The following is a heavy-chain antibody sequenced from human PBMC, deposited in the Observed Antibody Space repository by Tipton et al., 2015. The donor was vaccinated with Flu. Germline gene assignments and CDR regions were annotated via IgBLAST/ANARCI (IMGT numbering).Heavy chain of an antibody. CDR1: GYTFTSYG. J-gene: IGHJ4*02. Sequence: QVQLVQSGAEVKKPGASVKVSCKASGYTFTSYGISWVRQAPGQGLEWMGWISAYNGNTNYAQKLQGRVTMTTDTSTSTAYMELRSLRSDDTAVYYCARLPSTIFGGEHGASFDYWGQGTLVTVSS. CDR2: ISAYNGNT. D-gene: IGHD3-3*01. CDR3: ARLPSTIFGGEHGASFDY. V-gene: IGHV1-18*01.